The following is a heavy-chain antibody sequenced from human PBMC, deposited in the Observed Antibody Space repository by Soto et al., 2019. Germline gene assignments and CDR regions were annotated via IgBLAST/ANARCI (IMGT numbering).Heavy chain of an antibody. CDR3: ARGEMAGSSWYPYYYGMDV. CDR2: INHSGST. CDR1: GGSFSGYY. V-gene: IGHV4-34*01. Sequence: QVQLQQWGAGLLKPSETLSLTCAVYGGSFSGYYWSWIRQPPGKGLEWIGEINHSGSTNYNPSLKSRVNISVDTSKNQFSLKLSSVTAADTAVYYCARGEMAGSSWYPYYYGMDVWGQGTTVTVSS. D-gene: IGHD6-13*01. J-gene: IGHJ6*02.